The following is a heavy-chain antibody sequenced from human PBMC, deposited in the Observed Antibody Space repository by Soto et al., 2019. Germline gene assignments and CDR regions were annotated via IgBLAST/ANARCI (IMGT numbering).Heavy chain of an antibody. V-gene: IGHV3-74*01. CDR2: INSDGSST. CDR3: ARDRYSGSYGWFDP. D-gene: IGHD1-26*01. J-gene: IGHJ5*02. CDR1: GFTFSSYW. Sequence: GGSLRLSCAACGFTFSSYWMHWVRQAPGKGLVWVSRINSDGSSTSYADSVKGRFTISRDNAKNTLYLQMNSLRAEDTAVYYCARDRYSGSYGWFDPWGQGTLVTVSS.